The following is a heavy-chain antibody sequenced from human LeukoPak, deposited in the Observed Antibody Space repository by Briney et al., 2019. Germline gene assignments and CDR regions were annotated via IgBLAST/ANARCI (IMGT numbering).Heavy chain of an antibody. V-gene: IGHV4-4*07. D-gene: IGHD3-3*01. J-gene: IGHJ4*02. CDR2: IYTSGST. Sequence: KPSETLSLTCTVSGGSISSYYWSWIRQPAGKGLEWIGRIYTSGSTNYNPSLKSRVTMSVDTSKNQFSLKLSSVTAADTAVYYCARSDFWSGYYYFDYWGQGTLVTVSS. CDR3: ARSDFWSGYYYFDY. CDR1: GGSISSYY.